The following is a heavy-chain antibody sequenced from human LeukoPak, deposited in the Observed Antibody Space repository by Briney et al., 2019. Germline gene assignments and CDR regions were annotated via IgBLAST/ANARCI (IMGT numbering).Heavy chain of an antibody. J-gene: IGHJ3*02. D-gene: IGHD2-2*01. CDR3: ARLLVVPADTDAFDI. V-gene: IGHV4-59*01. Sequence: SETLSLTCTVSGDSISDYYWSWIRQPPGKGLEWIGYIYYNGSTNYNPSLKSRVTISVDTSKNQFSLKLSSVTAADTAVYYCARLLVVPADTDAFDIWGQGTMVTVSS. CDR2: IYYNGST. CDR1: GDSISDYY.